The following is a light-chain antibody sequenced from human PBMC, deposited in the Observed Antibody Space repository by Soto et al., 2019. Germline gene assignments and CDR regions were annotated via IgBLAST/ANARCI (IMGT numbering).Light chain of an antibody. V-gene: IGKV4-1*01. CDR1: QSVLYRSNNKNY. J-gene: IGKJ1*01. Sequence: DIVMTQSPDSLAVSLGERATINCKSSQSVLYRSNNKNYLDWYQQQPGQPPKLLIYWASTRESGVPDRFSGSGSGTDFTLTSGRLQAEDVAVYYCQQYYSTPRTFGQGTKVEIK. CDR2: WAS. CDR3: QQYYSTPRT.